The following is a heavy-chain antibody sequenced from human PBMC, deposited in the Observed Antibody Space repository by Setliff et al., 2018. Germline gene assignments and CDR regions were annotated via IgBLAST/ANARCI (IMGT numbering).Heavy chain of an antibody. CDR2: IYHSGSA. J-gene: IGHJ4*02. CDR1: GGSISSSSYY. CDR3: ARRETYYNFWSGYYAY. Sequence: SETLSLTCTVSGGSISSSSYYWGWIRRPPGKGLEWIGSIYHSGSAYYNPSLKSRVTISVDTSKNQFSLKLSSVTAADTAVYYCARRETYYNFWSGYYAYWGQGTLVTVSS. V-gene: IGHV4-39*07. D-gene: IGHD3-3*01.